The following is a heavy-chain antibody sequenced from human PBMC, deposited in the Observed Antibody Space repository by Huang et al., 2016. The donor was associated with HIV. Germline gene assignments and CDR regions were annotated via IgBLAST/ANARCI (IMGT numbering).Heavy chain of an antibody. Sequence: QVQLVQSGAEVKKPGSSVKVSCKASVGTFSTYAIRWVRQAPGQGLEWMGGIIPILGTANYAQKFQGTVTITADEFTSTAYMELSSLRSEDTALYYCARGRTRSSLYDSYYGLDVWGQGTTVTVSS. V-gene: IGHV1-69*01. CDR1: VGTFSTYA. CDR3: ARGRTRSSLYDSYYGLDV. D-gene: IGHD6-6*01. CDR2: IIPILGTA. J-gene: IGHJ6*02.